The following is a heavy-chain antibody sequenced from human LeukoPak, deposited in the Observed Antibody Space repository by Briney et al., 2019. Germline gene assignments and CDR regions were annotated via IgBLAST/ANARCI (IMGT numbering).Heavy chain of an antibody. V-gene: IGHV3-7*01. D-gene: IGHD1-26*01. J-gene: IGHJ6*03. CDR3: ARDPYSGSYGAYYYYYMDV. Sequence: GGSLRLSCVVSGFTFSNYWMSWVRQAPGKGLEWVANINLDGRQRFYVDSVKGRFTISRASTENSLYLQMNSLRVEDTAVCYCARDPYSGSYGAYYYYYMDVWGKGTTVTISS. CDR1: GFTFSNYW. CDR2: INLDGRQR.